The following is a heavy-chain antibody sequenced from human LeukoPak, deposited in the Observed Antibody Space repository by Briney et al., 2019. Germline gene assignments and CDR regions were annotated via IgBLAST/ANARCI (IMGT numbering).Heavy chain of an antibody. CDR3: ARGNNDYGDYFDY. Sequence: GASVKVSCKASGYTFTNYGFSWVRQAPGQGLEWMGWISADNGNTNYAQKLQGRVTMTTDKSTSTAYMELRSLRSDDTAVYYCARGNNDYGDYFDYWGQGTLVTVSS. CDR1: GYTFTNYG. V-gene: IGHV1-18*01. D-gene: IGHD4-17*01. J-gene: IGHJ4*02. CDR2: ISADNGNT.